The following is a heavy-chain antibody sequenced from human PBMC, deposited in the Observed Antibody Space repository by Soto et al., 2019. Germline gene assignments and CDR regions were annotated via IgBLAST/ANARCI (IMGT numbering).Heavy chain of an antibody. CDR2: ISYGGSNK. V-gene: IGHV3-30*18. J-gene: IGHJ6*02. D-gene: IGHD3-3*01. CDR3: AKELRSGYSGYYYYGMDV. Sequence: GGSLRLSCAASGFTFSSYGMHWVRQAPGKGLEWVAVISYGGSNKYYADSVKGRFTISRDNSKNTLYLQMNSLRAEDTAVYYCAKELRSGYSGYYYYGMDVWGQGTTVTVS. CDR1: GFTFSSYG.